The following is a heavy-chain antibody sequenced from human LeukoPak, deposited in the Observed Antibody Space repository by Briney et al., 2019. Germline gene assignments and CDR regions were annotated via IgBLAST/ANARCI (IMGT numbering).Heavy chain of an antibody. CDR2: ICSGSSYI. D-gene: IGHD2-2*02. J-gene: IGHJ5*02. CDR3: ARVGCRSTSCHIDGPNNWFDP. CDR1: GFTFSDYS. Sequence: HPGGSLRLSCAASGFTFSDYSMNWVRQAPGKGLEWVSSICSGSSYIYYADSVKGRFTISRGNAKNSLYLQMNSLRAEDTAVYYCARVGCRSTSCHIDGPNNWFDPWGQGTLVTVSS. V-gene: IGHV3-21*01.